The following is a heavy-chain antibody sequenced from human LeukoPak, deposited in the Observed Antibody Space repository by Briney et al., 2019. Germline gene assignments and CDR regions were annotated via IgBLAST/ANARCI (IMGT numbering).Heavy chain of an antibody. CDR3: ARVGYDSSGYYSYYFDY. V-gene: IGHV4-61*02. J-gene: IGHJ4*02. D-gene: IGHD3-22*01. Sequence: SETLSLTCTVSGGSISSSSYYWGWIRQPAGKGLEWIGRIYTSGSTNYSPSLKSRVTMSVDTSKNQFPLKLSSVTAADTAVYYCARVGYDSSGYYSYYFDYWGQGTLVTVSS. CDR1: GGSISSSSYY. CDR2: IYTSGST.